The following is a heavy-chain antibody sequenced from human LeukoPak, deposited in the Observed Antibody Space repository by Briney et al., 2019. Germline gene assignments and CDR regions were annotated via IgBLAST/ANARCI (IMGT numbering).Heavy chain of an antibody. CDR1: GDSVSSNSAA. CDR3: TRGASYISGWYPFDY. J-gene: IGHJ4*02. D-gene: IGHD6-19*01. Sequence: SQTLPLTCAISGDSVSSNSAAWNWIRQSPSRGLVWLGRTHYRSKWYNDYAVSVKSRITINPDTSKNQFSLRLNSVTPEDTAVYYCTRGASYISGWYPFDYWGQGTLVTVSS. CDR2: THYRSKWYN. V-gene: IGHV6-1*01.